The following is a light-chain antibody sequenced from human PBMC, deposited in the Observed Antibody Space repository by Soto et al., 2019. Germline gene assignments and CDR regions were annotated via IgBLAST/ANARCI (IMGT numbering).Light chain of an antibody. J-gene: IGKJ1*01. V-gene: IGKV3-15*01. Sequence: EIVMTQSPATLSVSPGESATLTCKAIQIIGTYLAWYQQKPGQAPRPLIYGASTRATGVPARFSGGVSGTEYTLTISSLQSEDFAIYHCQQYDNLPPWTFGQGTK. CDR3: QQYDNLPPWT. CDR2: GAS. CDR1: QIIGTY.